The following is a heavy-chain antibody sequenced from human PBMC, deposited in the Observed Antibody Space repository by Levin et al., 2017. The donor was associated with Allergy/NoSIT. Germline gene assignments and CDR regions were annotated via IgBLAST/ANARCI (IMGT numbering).Heavy chain of an antibody. D-gene: IGHD2-15*01. J-gene: IGHJ4*02. CDR2: IYYSGST. V-gene: IGHV4-61*01. CDR3: ARDSWYCSGGSCSTGFDY. Sequence: SQTLSLTCTVSGGSVSSGSYYWSWIRQPPGKGLEWIGYIYYSGSTNYNPSLKSRVTISVDTSKNQFSLKLSSVTAADTAVYYCARDSWYCSGGSCSTGFDYWGQGTLVTVSS. CDR1: GGSVSSGSYY.